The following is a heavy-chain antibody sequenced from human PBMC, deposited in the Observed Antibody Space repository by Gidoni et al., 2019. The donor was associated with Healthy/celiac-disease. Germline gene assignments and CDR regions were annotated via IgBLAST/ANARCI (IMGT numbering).Heavy chain of an antibody. J-gene: IGHJ5*02. CDR2: IYYSGST. V-gene: IGHV4-31*02. Sequence: SISSGGYYWSWIRQHPGKGLEWIGYIYYSGSTYYNPSLKSRVTISVDTSKNQFSLKLSSVTAADTAVYYCARDGGTTVTMGWFDPWGQGTLVTVSS. CDR1: SISSGGYY. CDR3: ARDGGTTVTMGWFDP. D-gene: IGHD4-17*01.